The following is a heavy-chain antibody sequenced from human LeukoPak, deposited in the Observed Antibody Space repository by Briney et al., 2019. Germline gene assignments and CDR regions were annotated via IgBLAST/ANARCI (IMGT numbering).Heavy chain of an antibody. V-gene: IGHV4-39*01. CDR1: GGSVSSGSYY. CDR2: IYYSGST. CDR3: ARLPSGYSSSLGVFDF. J-gene: IGHJ4*02. Sequence: SETLSLTCTVSGGSVSSGSYYWGWIRQPPGKGLEWIGNIYYSGSTYYNPSLKSRVTISLDMSKNQFSLKLSSVTAADTAVYYCARLPSGYSSSLGVFDFWGQGTPVTVSS. D-gene: IGHD6-6*01.